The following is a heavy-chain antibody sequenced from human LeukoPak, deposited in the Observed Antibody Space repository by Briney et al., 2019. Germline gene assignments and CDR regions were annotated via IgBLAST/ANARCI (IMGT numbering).Heavy chain of an antibody. CDR3: ARVPVVTAIPNYSYYMDV. J-gene: IGHJ6*03. CDR2: ISSSSSYI. D-gene: IGHD2-21*02. Sequence: GGALRLSCAASGFTFSSYSMNWVRQAPGKGLEWVSSISSSSSYIYYADSVKGRFTISRDTAKNSLYRQMNSLIAEDTAVYYCARVPVVTAIPNYSYYMDVWGKGTTVTVSS. CDR1: GFTFSSYS. V-gene: IGHV3-21*01.